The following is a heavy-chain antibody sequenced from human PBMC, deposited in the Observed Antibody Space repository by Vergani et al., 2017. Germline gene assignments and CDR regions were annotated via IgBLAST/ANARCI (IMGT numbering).Heavy chain of an antibody. CDR2: IYYSGST. J-gene: IGHJ6*03. Sequence: QVQLQESGPGLVKPSETLSLTCTVSGGSISSYYWSWIRQPPGKGMEGVGDIYYSGSTNYNPSLKSRVTISVDTSTNQISLKLSSVTAADTAVYYCARSAVYYYYYMDVWGKGTTVTVSS. CDR1: GGSISSYY. CDR3: ARSAVYYYYYMDV. V-gene: IGHV4-59*01.